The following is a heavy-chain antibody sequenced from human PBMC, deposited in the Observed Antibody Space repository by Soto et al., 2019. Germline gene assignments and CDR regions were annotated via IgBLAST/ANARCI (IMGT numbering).Heavy chain of an antibody. J-gene: IGHJ4*02. D-gene: IGHD3-3*01. V-gene: IGHV3-23*01. CDR1: GFSFGSYA. CDR3: ARWSYLDY. Sequence: PGGSLRLSCAASGFSFGSYALSWVRQAPGKGLEWVSTISGSDGKTFYADSVKGRFSISRDTSQSTLYLQMNSLRADDTAMDYSARWSYLDYWGQGTRVTVSS. CDR2: ISGSDGKT.